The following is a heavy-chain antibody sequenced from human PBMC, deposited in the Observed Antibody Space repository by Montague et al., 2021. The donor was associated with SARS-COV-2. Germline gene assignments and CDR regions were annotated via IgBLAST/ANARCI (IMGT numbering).Heavy chain of an antibody. CDR3: ARPVQFAYGVDV. Sequence: SETLSLTCTVSSGSISNYYWSWIRQPPGKGLEWIGFISHTESTNXNPSLESRVSISLDTSKSQFSLRVRSVTAADTAVYYCARPVQFAYGVDVWGQVTTVTISS. D-gene: IGHD3-16*01. V-gene: IGHV4-59*08. J-gene: IGHJ6*02. CDR2: ISHTEST. CDR1: SGSISNYY.